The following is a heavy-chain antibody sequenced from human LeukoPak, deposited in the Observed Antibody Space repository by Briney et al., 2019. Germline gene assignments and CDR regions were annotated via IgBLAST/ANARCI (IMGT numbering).Heavy chain of an antibody. Sequence: GTSLRLSCAASGFTFSTYTMNWVRQAPGKGLEWVSSITTTGTYIYYADSVKGRFTISRDNAKNSLYLQMNSLRAEDTAVYYCARANTIFEVDSDYDYWGQGTLVTVSS. CDR2: ITTTGTYI. J-gene: IGHJ4*02. V-gene: IGHV3-21*06. CDR1: GFTFSTYT. D-gene: IGHD3-3*01. CDR3: ARANTIFEVDSDYDY.